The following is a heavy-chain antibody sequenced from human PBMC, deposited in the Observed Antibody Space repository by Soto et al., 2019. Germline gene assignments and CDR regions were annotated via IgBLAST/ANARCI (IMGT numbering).Heavy chain of an antibody. V-gene: IGHV4-38-2*01. CDR2: IFHTGTT. J-gene: IGHJ1*01. CDR3: ARTDNVGYYQH. Sequence: SETLSRTCSVSCDSIISIYHWAWIRHPPWRSLEWIASIFHTGTTYYTPSLKSRVTISVDTSKTQFSLRLNSVTAADSAVYYCARTDNVGYYQHFGQGNMVTVSS. D-gene: IGHD3-3*01. CDR1: CDSIISIYH.